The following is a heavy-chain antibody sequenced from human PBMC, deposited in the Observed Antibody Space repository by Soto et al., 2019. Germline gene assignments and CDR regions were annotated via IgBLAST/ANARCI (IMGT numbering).Heavy chain of an antibody. D-gene: IGHD3-10*01. J-gene: IGHJ4*02. CDR3: ATLADYFGSGSFPSYFDY. Sequence: QVQMVQSGAEVKKPGASVKVSCKVSGYTLTELSIHWVRQPPGKGLEWMGGFDPADIKTFYAQKFQGRVTMTEDRSTDTAYMELSGLRSEDTAVYYCATLADYFGSGSFPSYFDYWGQGTLVTVSS. CDR1: GYTLTELS. V-gene: IGHV1-24*01. CDR2: FDPADIKT.